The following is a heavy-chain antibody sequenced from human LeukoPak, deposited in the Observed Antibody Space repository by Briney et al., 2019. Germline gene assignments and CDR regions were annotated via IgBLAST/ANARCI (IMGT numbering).Heavy chain of an antibody. D-gene: IGHD3-22*01. CDR1: GGSFSGYD. CDR3: ARGRQDVTMIVVVMTAVSYYLDV. J-gene: IGHJ6*03. V-gene: IGHV4-34*01. CDR2: MNPSGST. Sequence: SETLSLTCAVYGGSFSGYDWTWIRQTPEKGLEWMGEMNPSGSTNYNPSVKSRVTISVDTSKTQFSLELSSVTAADTAVYYCARGRQDVTMIVVVMTAVSYYLDVWGKGTTVTVS.